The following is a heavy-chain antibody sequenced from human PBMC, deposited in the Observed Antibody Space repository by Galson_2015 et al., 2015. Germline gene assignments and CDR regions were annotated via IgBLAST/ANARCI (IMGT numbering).Heavy chain of an antibody. CDR3: ARAPPYSSGWYSGFFDY. Sequence: SETLSLTCTVSGGSVSSGSYYWSWIRQPPGKGLEWIGYIYYSGSTNYNPSLKSRVTISVDTSENQFSLKLSSVTAADTAVYYCARAPPYSSGWYSGFFDYWGQGTLVTVSS. J-gene: IGHJ4*02. CDR2: IYYSGST. V-gene: IGHV4-61*01. CDR1: GGSVSSGSYY. D-gene: IGHD6-19*01.